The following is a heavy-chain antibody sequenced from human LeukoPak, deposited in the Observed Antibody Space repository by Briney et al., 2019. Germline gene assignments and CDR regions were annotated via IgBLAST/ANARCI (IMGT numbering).Heavy chain of an antibody. CDR2: IYTSGST. V-gene: IGHV4-4*07. J-gene: IGHJ6*02. Sequence: SETLSHTCTVSGGSISSYYWSWIPQPAGKGLEWIGRIYTSGSTNYNPSLKSRVTMSVDTSKNQFSLKLSSVTAADTAVYYCARGDGIVYGDYVHYYYGMDVWGQGTTVTVSS. D-gene: IGHD4-17*01. CDR3: ARGDGIVYGDYVHYYYGMDV. CDR1: GGSISSYY.